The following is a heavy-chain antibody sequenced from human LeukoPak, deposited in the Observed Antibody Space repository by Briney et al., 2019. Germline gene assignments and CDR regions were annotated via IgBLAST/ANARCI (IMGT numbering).Heavy chain of an antibody. Sequence: ASVKVSCKASGYTFTGYYMHWVRQAPGQGLEWMGWINPNSGGTNYAQKFRSRVTMTRDTSITTAYMELSRLRSDDTAVYYCARSRDNYYAYFDYWGQGTLVTVSS. J-gene: IGHJ4*02. V-gene: IGHV1-2*02. CDR1: GYTFTGYY. CDR2: INPNSGGT. D-gene: IGHD3-10*01. CDR3: ARSRDNYYAYFDY.